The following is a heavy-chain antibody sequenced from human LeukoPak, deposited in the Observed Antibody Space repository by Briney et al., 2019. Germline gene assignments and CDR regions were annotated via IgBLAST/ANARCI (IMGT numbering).Heavy chain of an antibody. D-gene: IGHD3-3*01. J-gene: IGHJ4*02. V-gene: IGHV1-18*01. CDR3: AAPGASGFVGNFWSGPLDF. CDR2: ISAYNSNT. CDR1: GYTFTSYG. Sequence: ASVKVSCKASGYTFTSYGISWVRQAPGQGLEWMGWISAYNSNTNYAQKLQGRVTMTTDTSTSTVYMELRSLRSDDTAVYYCAAPGASGFVGNFWSGPLDFWGQGTLVTVSA.